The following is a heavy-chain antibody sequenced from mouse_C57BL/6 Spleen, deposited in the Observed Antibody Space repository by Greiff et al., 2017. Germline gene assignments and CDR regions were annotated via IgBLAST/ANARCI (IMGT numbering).Heavy chain of an antibody. CDR2: IYPRSGNT. CDR3: AREPAFGY. D-gene: IGHD6-1*01. J-gene: IGHJ2*01. Sequence: LQESGAELARPGASVKLSCKASGYTFTSYGISWVKQRTGQGLEWIGEIYPRSGNTYYNEKFKGKATLTADKSSSTAYMELRSLTSEDSAVYFCAREPAFGYWGQGTTLTVSS. V-gene: IGHV1-81*01. CDR1: GYTFTSYG.